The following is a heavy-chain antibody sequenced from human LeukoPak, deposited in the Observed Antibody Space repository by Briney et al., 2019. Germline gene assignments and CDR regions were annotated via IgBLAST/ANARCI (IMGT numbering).Heavy chain of an antibody. CDR1: GFTFSSYG. CDR3: AKAPDYGDYYFDY. D-gene: IGHD4-17*01. J-gene: IGHJ4*02. V-gene: IGHV3-33*06. CDR2: IWYDGSNK. Sequence: SGGSLRLSCAASGFTFSSYGMHWVRQARGKGLEWVAVIWYDGSNKYYADSVKGRFTISRDNSKNTVYLQMNSLRAEDTAVYYCAKAPDYGDYYFDYWGQGTLVTVSS.